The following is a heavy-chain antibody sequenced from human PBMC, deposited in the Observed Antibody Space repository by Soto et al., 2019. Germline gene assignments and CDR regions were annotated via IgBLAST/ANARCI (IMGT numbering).Heavy chain of an antibody. D-gene: IGHD3-10*01. Sequence: QVQLQESGPGLVKPSQTLSLTCTVSGGSISSGDYCWSWIRQPPGKGLEWIGYIYYSGSAYPNPSLKSRVTISVDTSKNQFSLKLSSVSAADTAVYYCARVLYYGSGTSDLWGQGTLVTVSS. CDR3: ARVLYYGSGTSDL. CDR1: GGSISSGDYC. CDR2: IYYSGSA. V-gene: IGHV4-30-4*01. J-gene: IGHJ5*02.